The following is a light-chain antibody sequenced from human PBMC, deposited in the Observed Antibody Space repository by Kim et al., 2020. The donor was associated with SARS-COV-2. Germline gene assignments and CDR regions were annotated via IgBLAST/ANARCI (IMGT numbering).Light chain of an antibody. CDR3: QTWGTGLNWV. V-gene: IGLV4-69*01. J-gene: IGLJ3*02. Sequence: VKLTCTLSSGHTRYAIAWHQQQPEKGPRYLMKVNSDGSHSRGDGIPDRFSGSSSGAERYLTISSLQSEDEADYYCQTWGTGLNWVFGGGTQLTVL. CDR2: VNSDGSH. CDR1: SGHTRYA.